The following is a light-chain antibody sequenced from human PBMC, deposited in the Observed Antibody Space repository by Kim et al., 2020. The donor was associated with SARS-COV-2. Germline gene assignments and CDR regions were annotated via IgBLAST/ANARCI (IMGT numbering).Light chain of an antibody. CDR1: KLGDKY. Sequence: SYELTQPPSVSVSPGQTASITCSGDKLGDKYTCWYQQKPGQSPVLVIYRDPRRPSGIPERFSGSNSGNTATLTISGTQAMDEADYYCQTWDSSGVFGGGT. J-gene: IGLJ2*01. V-gene: IGLV3-1*01. CDR3: QTWDSSGV. CDR2: RDP.